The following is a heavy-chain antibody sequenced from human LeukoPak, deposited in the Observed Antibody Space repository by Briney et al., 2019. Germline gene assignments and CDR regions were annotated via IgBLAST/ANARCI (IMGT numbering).Heavy chain of an antibody. CDR1: GGSISGYH. D-gene: IGHD6-19*01. Sequence: PSETLSLTCNVSGGSISGYHWSWIQQPPGKGLEWLGYIYYSGSSNYNPSLKSRVTMSADTSKNQSSLKLSSVTAADTAVYYCAREEQWLGNYYYGMDVWGQGTTVTVSS. CDR2: IYYSGSS. CDR3: AREEQWLGNYYYGMDV. V-gene: IGHV4-59*01. J-gene: IGHJ6*02.